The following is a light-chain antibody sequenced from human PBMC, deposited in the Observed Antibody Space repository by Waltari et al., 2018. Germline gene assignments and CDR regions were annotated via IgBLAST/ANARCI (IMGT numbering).Light chain of an antibody. CDR1: SLRSYF. J-gene: IGLJ3*02. CDR3: NSRDTNNHWV. CDR2: GKN. V-gene: IGLV3-19*01. Sequence: SSELTQDPAVSVALGQTVRITCQGDSLRSYFASWYQQKPGQAHVLVMYGKNIRPSGIPDRISGSRSGNTASLTITGTQAEDEADYYCNSRDTNNHWVFGGGTKLTVL.